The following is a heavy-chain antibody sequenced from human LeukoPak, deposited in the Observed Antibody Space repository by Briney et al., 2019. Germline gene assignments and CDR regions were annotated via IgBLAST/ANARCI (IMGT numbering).Heavy chain of an antibody. CDR2: INHSGST. Sequence: KPSETLSLTCAVYGGSFSGYYWSWIRQPPGKGLEWIGEINHSGSTNYNPSLKSRVTISVDTSKNQFSLKLSSVTAADTAVYYCARGRLRLRLGELSPIDYWGQGTLVTVSS. D-gene: IGHD3-16*02. V-gene: IGHV4-34*09. CDR1: GGSFSGYY. J-gene: IGHJ4*02. CDR3: ARGRLRLRLGELSPIDY.